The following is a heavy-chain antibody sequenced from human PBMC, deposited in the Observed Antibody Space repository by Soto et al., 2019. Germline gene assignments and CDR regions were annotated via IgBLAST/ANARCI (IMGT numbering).Heavy chain of an antibody. V-gene: IGHV1-69*02. CDR1: GGTFSSYT. CDR2: IIPILGIA. Sequence: QVQLVQSGAEVKKPGSSVKVSCKASGGTFSSYTISWVRQAPGQGLEWMGRIIPILGIANYAQKFQGRVTITADKSTSPAYMELSSLRSEDTAVYYCARGKVSTSLGDYYYYGMDVWGQGTTVTVSS. CDR3: ARGKVSTSLGDYYYYGMDV. D-gene: IGHD3-16*01. J-gene: IGHJ6*02.